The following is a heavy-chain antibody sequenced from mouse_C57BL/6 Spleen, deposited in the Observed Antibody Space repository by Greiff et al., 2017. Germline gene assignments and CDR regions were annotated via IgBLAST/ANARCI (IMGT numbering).Heavy chain of an antibody. V-gene: IGHV1-80*01. CDR2: IYPRDGDT. Sequence: VQLQQSGAELVQPGASVKISCKASGYAFRSYWMHWVKQRPGKGLAWIGQIYPRDGDTNYNGKFKGKATLTVGQPSSTAYMQLRSRTSEDSAVYFCARKDGTVICFDYWGQGTTLTVSS. D-gene: IGHD1-1*01. CDR1: GYAFRSYW. CDR3: ARKDGTVICFDY. J-gene: IGHJ2*01.